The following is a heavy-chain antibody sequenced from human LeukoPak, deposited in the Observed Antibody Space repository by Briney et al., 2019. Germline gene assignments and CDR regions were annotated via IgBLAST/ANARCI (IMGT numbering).Heavy chain of an antibody. V-gene: IGHV3-21*01. CDR2: ISGSTNTI. J-gene: IGHJ4*02. D-gene: IGHD3-9*01. CDR3: VRGGYFENDY. CDR1: GFTFRTYS. Sequence: GGSLRLSCAASGFTFRTYSMNWVRQAPGKGLEWVSLISGSTNTIYYADSVKGRFTISRDNAKNSLFLQMNSLRAEDTAVYYCVRGGYFENDYWGQGTLVTVSS.